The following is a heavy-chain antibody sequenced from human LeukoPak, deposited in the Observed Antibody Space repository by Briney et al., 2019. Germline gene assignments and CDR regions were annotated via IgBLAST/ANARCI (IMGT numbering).Heavy chain of an antibody. V-gene: IGHV4-38-2*02. CDR2: IYHSGTT. CDR1: GYPISSGNY. D-gene: IGHD4-23*01. Sequence: PSETLSLTCTVSGYPISSGNYWGWIRQPPGKGLEWIGNIYHSGTTYYNPSLKSRVTISEDTSNNQSSLKLSSVTAADTAMYYCARGYGGNVDYWGQGTLVTVSS. J-gene: IGHJ4*02. CDR3: ARGYGGNVDY.